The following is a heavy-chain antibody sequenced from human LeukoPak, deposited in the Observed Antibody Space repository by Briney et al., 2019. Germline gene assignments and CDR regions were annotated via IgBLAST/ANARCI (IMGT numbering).Heavy chain of an antibody. Sequence: GGSLRLSCAASGFTFSSSGMSWVRQAPGKGLEWVGNIKQDGSETYYGDSVKGRFTISRDNAKKSLYLQMNNLRAEDTAVYYCARHLTFFDYWGQGALVSVSS. D-gene: IGHD4/OR15-4a*01. J-gene: IGHJ4*02. V-gene: IGHV3-7*01. CDR1: GFTFSSSG. CDR2: IKQDGSET. CDR3: ARHLTFFDY.